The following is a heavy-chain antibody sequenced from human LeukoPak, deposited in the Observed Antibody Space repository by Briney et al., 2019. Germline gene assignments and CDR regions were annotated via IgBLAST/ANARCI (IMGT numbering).Heavy chain of an antibody. Sequence: GGSLRLSCAASGFTFTTYWMSWVRQAPGKGLEWVANVKPDGSEKYYVDSVKGRFSISRDNAQNSLYLQMNSLRAEDTAVYFCARRNVAGVPRDYFDYWGQGALVTVSS. CDR1: GFTFTTYW. CDR3: ARRNVAGVPRDYFDY. CDR2: VKPDGSEK. J-gene: IGHJ4*02. V-gene: IGHV3-7*05. D-gene: IGHD6-19*01.